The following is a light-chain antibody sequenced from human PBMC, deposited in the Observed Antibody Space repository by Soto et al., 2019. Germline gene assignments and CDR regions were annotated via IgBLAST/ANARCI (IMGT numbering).Light chain of an antibody. CDR2: KAS. CDR1: QTISSW. CDR3: PHPTSYSEP. V-gene: IGKV1-5*03. Sequence: VEWPQSPAFMSLSAGDRVTITFLASQTISSWLAWYQQKPGKAPKLLIYKASTLKSGVPSRFSGSGSGTEFTLTISSLQHDDFATYSCPHPTSYSEPFGQGTKVDIK. J-gene: IGKJ1*01.